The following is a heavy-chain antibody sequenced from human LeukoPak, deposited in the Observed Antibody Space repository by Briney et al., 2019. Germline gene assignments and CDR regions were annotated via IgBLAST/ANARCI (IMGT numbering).Heavy chain of an antibody. Sequence: SETLSLTCTVPGGSISSSSYYWGWIRQPPGKGLEWIGSIYYSGSTYYNPSLKSRVTISVDTSKNQFSLKLSSVTAADTAVYYCARRYIVGNWDYGMDVWGQGTTVTVSS. CDR1: GGSISSSSYY. CDR3: ARRYIVGNWDYGMDV. D-gene: IGHD1-26*01. J-gene: IGHJ6*02. CDR2: IYYSGST. V-gene: IGHV4-39*01.